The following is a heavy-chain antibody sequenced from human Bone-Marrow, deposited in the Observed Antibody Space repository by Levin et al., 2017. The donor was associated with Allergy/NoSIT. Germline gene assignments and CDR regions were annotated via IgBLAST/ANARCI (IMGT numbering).Heavy chain of an antibody. Sequence: PGGSLRLSCIGSGFTFDDYAMSWFRQAPGKGLEWVGFIRSKAYGGTTEYGASVKDRFIVSRDDSKSSVYLQMNSLKTGDTAIYYCSRDEYGQVVGAFFDAWGQGTLVTVSS. CDR2: IRSKAYGGTT. CDR1: GFTFDDYA. D-gene: IGHD2-15*01. J-gene: IGHJ5*02. V-gene: IGHV3-49*03. CDR3: SRDEYGQVVGAFFDA.